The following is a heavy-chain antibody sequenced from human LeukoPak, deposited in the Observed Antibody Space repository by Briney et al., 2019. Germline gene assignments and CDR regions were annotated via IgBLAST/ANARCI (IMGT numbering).Heavy chain of an antibody. D-gene: IGHD2-2*02. J-gene: IGHJ6*02. V-gene: IGHV4-59*12. CDR2: IYYSGST. CDR1: GGSISSYY. Sequence: SETLSLTCTVSGGSISSYYWSWIRQHPGKGLEWIGYIYYSGSTNYNPSLKSRVTISVDTSKNQFSLKLSSVTAADTAVYYCARGIRDIVVVPASIGGYGMVVWGQGTTVTVSS. CDR3: ARGIRDIVVVPASIGGYGMVV.